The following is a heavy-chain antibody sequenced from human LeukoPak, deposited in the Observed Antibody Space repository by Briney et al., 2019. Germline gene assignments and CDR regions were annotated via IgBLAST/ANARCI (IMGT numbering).Heavy chain of an antibody. CDR3: AKSRVAVAAPRNWFDP. CDR2: IYYSGST. D-gene: IGHD6-19*01. CDR1: GGSISSADYY. J-gene: IGHJ5*02. Sequence: PSQTLSLTCTVSGGSISSADYYWSWIRQHPGKGLEWIGYIYYSGSTYYNPSLKSRVTISVDTSKNQFSLKLSSVTAADTAVYYCAKSRVAVAAPRNWFDPWGQGTLVTVSS. V-gene: IGHV4-31*03.